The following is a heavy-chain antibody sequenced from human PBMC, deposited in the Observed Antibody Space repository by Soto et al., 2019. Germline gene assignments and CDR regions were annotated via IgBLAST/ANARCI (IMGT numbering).Heavy chain of an antibody. CDR3: AREQLVGANWFDS. CDR1: GYTFTGYY. J-gene: IGHJ5*01. V-gene: IGHV1-2*04. CDR2: INPNSGGT. Sequence: ASVKVSCKASGYTFTGYYMHWVRQAPGQGLEWMGWINPNSGGTNYAQKFQGWVTMTRDTSISTAYMELSRLRSDDTAVYYCAREQLVGANWFDSWGQGTLVTVSS. D-gene: IGHD1-26*01.